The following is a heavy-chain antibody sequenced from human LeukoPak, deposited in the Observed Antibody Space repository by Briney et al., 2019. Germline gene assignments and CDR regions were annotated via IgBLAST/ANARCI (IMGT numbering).Heavy chain of an antibody. CDR1: GFTFSSYG. Sequence: PGGSLRLSCVVSGFTFSSYGMHWARQAPGKGLEWVSFIQYDGSNKYYVDSVKGRFTISRDNSRNTQYLQMNSLRAEDTAVYYCATRAYGSGSYYSPGYYYYYMDVWGKGTTVTVSS. D-gene: IGHD3-10*01. J-gene: IGHJ6*03. CDR3: ATRAYGSGSYYSPGYYYYYMDV. CDR2: IQYDGSNK. V-gene: IGHV3-30*02.